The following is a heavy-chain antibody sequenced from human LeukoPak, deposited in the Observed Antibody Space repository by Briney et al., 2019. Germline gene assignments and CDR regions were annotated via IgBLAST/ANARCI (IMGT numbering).Heavy chain of an antibody. CDR1: GFTFSSYS. J-gene: IGHJ4*02. V-gene: IGHV3-48*01. CDR3: ATLLHARGGDY. CDR2: ISSSSSNI. Sequence: LSGGSLRLSCAASGFTFSSYSMNWVRQAPGKGLEWISYISSSSSNIYYVDSVKGRFTISRDNAKNSLYLQMNSLRAEDTAVYYCATLLHARGGDYWGQGTLVTVSS. D-gene: IGHD3-10*01.